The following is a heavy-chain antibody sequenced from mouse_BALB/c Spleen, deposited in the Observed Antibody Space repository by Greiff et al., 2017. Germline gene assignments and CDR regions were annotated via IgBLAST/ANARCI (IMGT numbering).Heavy chain of an antibody. J-gene: IGHJ4*01. CDR3: ARYGNYGAMDY. D-gene: IGHD2-1*01. Sequence: VQLQQPGAELVKPGTSVKLSCKASGYNFTSYWINWVKLRPGQGLEWIGDIYPGSGSTNYNEKFKSKATLTVDTSSSTAYMQLSSLASEDSALYYCARYGNYGAMDYWGQGTSVTVSS. CDR2: IYPGSGST. V-gene: IGHV1-55*01. CDR1: GYNFTSYW.